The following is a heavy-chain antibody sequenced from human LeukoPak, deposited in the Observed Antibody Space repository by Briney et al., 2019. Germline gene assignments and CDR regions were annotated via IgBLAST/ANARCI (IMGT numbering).Heavy chain of an antibody. CDR3: ASDLGPKEDAFDN. Sequence: GESLKITCKGSGYSFTSYWISWVRQMPGKGLEWMGIIYPGDSDTRYSPSFQGQVTISADKSISTAYLQWSSLKASDTAMYYCASDLGPKEDAFDNWGQGTMVTVSS. J-gene: IGHJ3*02. CDR1: GYSFTSYW. V-gene: IGHV5-51*01. CDR2: IYPGDSDT.